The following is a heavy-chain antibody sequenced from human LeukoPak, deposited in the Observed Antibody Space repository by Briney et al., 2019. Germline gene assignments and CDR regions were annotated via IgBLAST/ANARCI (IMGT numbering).Heavy chain of an antibody. CDR3: ARGGRDGPVDF. CDR1: VASVRSQY. Sequence: SETLSLTCIVSVASVRSQYWNWIRQPPGKRLEWIGFVSYSGTTNYNPSLNGRVTISIDTSKNRVSLRLTFVTAADTAYYRCARGGRDGPVDFGGQGTLVTVSS. J-gene: IGHJ4*02. V-gene: IGHV4-59*02. D-gene: IGHD5-24*01. CDR2: VSYSGTT.